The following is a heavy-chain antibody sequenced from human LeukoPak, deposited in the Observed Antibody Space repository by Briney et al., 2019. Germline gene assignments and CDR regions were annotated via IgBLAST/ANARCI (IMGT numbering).Heavy chain of an antibody. CDR2: TYYRSKWYN. J-gene: IGHJ4*02. CDR3: ARVAYDSSGYYYVGWGLGFDY. V-gene: IGHV6-1*01. CDR1: GDSVSSNSAA. Sequence: SQTLSLTCAISGDSVSSNSAAWNWIRQSPSRGLEWLGRTYYRSKWYNDYAVSVKSRITINPDTSKNQFSLQLNSVTPEDTAVYYCARVAYDSSGYYYVGWGLGFDYWGQGTLVTVSS. D-gene: IGHD3-22*01.